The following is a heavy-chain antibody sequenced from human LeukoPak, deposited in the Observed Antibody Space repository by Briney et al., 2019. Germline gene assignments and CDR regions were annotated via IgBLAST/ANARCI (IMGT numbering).Heavy chain of an antibody. J-gene: IGHJ4*02. V-gene: IGHV3-23*01. Sequence: PGGSLRRSCAASGFTFSSYAMSWVRQAPGKGLEWASAISGSGGSTYYADSVKGRFTISRDNSKNTLYLQMNSLRAEDTAVYYCAKETRRYGDCFDYWGQGTLVTVSS. CDR2: ISGSGGST. CDR3: AKETRRYGDCFDY. CDR1: GFTFSSYA. D-gene: IGHD4-17*01.